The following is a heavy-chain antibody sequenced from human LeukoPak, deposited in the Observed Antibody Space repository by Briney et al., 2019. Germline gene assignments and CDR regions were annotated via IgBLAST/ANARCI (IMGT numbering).Heavy chain of an antibody. Sequence: ASVKVSCKASGYTFTSYAMHWVRQAPGQRLEWMGWINAGNGNTKYSQKFQGRVTITRDTSASPAYMELSSLRSEDTAVYYCARDAIRGVGAADPWGQGTLVTVSS. CDR2: INAGNGNT. V-gene: IGHV1-3*01. CDR3: ARDAIRGVGAADP. D-gene: IGHD1-26*01. J-gene: IGHJ5*02. CDR1: GYTFTSYA.